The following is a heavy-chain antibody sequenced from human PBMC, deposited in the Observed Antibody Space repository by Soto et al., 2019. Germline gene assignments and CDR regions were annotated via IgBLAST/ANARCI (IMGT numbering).Heavy chain of an antibody. CDR1: GFTFSNAW. Sequence: GGSLRLSCAASGFTFSNAWMNWVLQAPWKGLEWVGRIKSKTDGGTTDYAAPVKGRFTISRDDSKNTLYLQMNSLKTEDTAVYYCTTGPPPGAAVTPLYYYGRDIGGKGTRFT. J-gene: IGHJ6*04. V-gene: IGHV3-15*07. D-gene: IGHD3-10*01. CDR2: IKSKTDGGTT. CDR3: TTGPPPGAAVTPLYYYGRDI.